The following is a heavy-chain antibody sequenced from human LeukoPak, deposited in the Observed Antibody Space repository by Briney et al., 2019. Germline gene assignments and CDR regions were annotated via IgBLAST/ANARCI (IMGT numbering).Heavy chain of an antibody. CDR3: AKAPRVAAAGTPYFDY. J-gene: IGHJ4*02. V-gene: IGHV3-43*01. CDR2: ISWDGGST. CDR1: GSTFDDYT. Sequence: PGGSLRLSCAASGSTFDDYTMHWVRQAPGKGLEWVSLISWDGGSTYYADSVKGRFTISRDNSKNSLYLQMNSLRTEDTALYYCAKAPRVAAAGTPYFDYWGQGTLVTVSS. D-gene: IGHD6-13*01.